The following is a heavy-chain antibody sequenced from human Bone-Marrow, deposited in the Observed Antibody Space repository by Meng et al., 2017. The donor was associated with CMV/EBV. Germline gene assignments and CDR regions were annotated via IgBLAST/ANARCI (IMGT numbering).Heavy chain of an antibody. Sequence: ASVKVSCKASGYTFTNYYVHWVRQATGQGLEWMGWMNPNSGNTGYAQKFQGRVTMTRNTSISTAYMELSRLRSDDTAVYYCARIGTYCSSTSCYTFDIWGQGTMVTVSS. J-gene: IGHJ3*02. V-gene: IGHV1-8*02. CDR2: MNPNSGNT. CDR3: ARIGTYCSSTSCYTFDI. CDR1: GYTFTNYY. D-gene: IGHD2-2*02.